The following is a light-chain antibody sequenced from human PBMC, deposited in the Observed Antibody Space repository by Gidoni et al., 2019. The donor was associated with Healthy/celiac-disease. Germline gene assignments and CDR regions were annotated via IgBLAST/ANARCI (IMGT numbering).Light chain of an antibody. CDR3: QQYNSYGLT. J-gene: IGKJ4*01. CDR2: DAS. CDR1: QSISSW. Sequence: IQMTHSPSTLSASVGDRVTITFRASQSISSWLAWYQHKPGKAPKLLIYDASSLESGVPSRFRGSGSGTEFTLTISSLQHDDFATYYCQQYNSYGLTFGGGTKVEIK. V-gene: IGKV1-5*01.